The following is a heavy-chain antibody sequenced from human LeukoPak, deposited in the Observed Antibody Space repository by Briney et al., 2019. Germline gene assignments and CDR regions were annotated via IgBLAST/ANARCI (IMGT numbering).Heavy chain of an antibody. D-gene: IGHD2-21*02. Sequence: GGSLRLSCVGSGFTFSSYSMNWVRQAPGKGLEWVSSISSSSSYIYYADSVKGRFTISRDNAKNSLYLQMNSLRAEDTAVYYCARAMGTDVDYWGQGTLVTVSS. CDR1: GFTFSSYS. J-gene: IGHJ4*02. CDR2: ISSSSSYI. CDR3: ARAMGTDVDY. V-gene: IGHV3-21*01.